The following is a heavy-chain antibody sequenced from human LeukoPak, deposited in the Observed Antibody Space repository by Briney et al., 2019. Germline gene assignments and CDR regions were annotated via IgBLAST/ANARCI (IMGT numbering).Heavy chain of an antibody. D-gene: IGHD3-9*01. CDR2: INPSGGST. Sequence: ASVNVSCKASGYTFTSYYMHWVRQAPGQGLEWMGIINPSGGSTSYAQKFQGRVTMTRDTSTSTVYMELSSLRSEDTAVYYCARGEVYDILTGYYLPDYWGQGTLVTVSS. CDR1: GYTFTSYY. CDR3: ARGEVYDILTGYYLPDY. J-gene: IGHJ4*02. V-gene: IGHV1-46*01.